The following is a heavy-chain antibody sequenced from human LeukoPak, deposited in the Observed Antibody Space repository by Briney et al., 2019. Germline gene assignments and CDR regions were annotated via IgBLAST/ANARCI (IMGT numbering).Heavy chain of an antibody. V-gene: IGHV3-23*01. Sequence: PGGSLRLSCAASGFTFSNAWMNWVRQAPGKGLEWVSAIDGSGGNTYYADSVKGRFTISRDNSKNTLFLQMNSLRAEDTAVYYCAKDSSVPYGITNWGQGTLVTVS. CDR1: GFTFSNAW. CDR2: IDGSGGNT. J-gene: IGHJ4*02. D-gene: IGHD4-17*01. CDR3: AKDSSVPYGITN.